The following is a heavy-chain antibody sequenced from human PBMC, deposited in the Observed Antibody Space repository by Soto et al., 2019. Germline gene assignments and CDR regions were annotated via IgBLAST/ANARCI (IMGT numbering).Heavy chain of an antibody. CDR2: IRAYNGNP. Sequence: QVQLVQYGAEVKKPGASLKVSCKASGYTFTSYGISWVRPAPGQGLEWMGWIRAYNGNPKYAQKLQVRVTIPTDTSTSTAYMELRSLRSDDKAVYYCARDRGAYGMDVWGQGTKVTVSS. V-gene: IGHV1-18*01. CDR1: GYTFTSYG. CDR3: ARDRGAYGMDV. J-gene: IGHJ6*02.